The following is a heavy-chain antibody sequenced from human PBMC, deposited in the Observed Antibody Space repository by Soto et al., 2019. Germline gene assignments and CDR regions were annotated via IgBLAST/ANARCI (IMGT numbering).Heavy chain of an antibody. V-gene: IGHV4-31*03. CDR1: GDSISSRGYY. CDR3: VRQGRGAAAGTFDP. J-gene: IGHJ5*02. Sequence: SETLSLTCSVSGDSISSRGYYWSWIRQRPGKGLEWIAYIHYTGSTSYNPSLKSRTTISVDTVKNQFSLKVNSVTAADTAVYFCVRQGRGAAAGTFDPWGQGTLVTVSS. D-gene: IGHD6-13*01. CDR2: IHYTGST.